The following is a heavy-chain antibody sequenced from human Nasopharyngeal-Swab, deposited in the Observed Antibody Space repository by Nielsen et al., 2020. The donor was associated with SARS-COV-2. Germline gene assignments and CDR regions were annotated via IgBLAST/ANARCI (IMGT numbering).Heavy chain of an antibody. D-gene: IGHD3-10*01. J-gene: IGHJ4*02. CDR3: ARGLLRYYDSGSSPTPPDY. CDR2: TYYSGST. V-gene: IGHV4-31*03. Sequence: SETLSLTCTVSGGSISSGGYYWSWIRQHPGKGLEWIGYTYYSGSTYYNPSLKSRVTISVDTSKNQFSLKLSSVTAADTAVYYCARGLLRYYDSGSSPTPPDYWGQGTLVTVSS. CDR1: GGSISSGGYY.